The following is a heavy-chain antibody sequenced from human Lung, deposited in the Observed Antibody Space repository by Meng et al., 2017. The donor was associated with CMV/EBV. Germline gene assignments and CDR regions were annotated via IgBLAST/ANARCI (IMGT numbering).Heavy chain of an antibody. CDR2: IRYDGSNK. V-gene: IGHV3-30*02. CDR1: GFTFGSYG. J-gene: IGHJ5*02. D-gene: IGHD6-6*01. CDR3: AKDSPLGYSSSSRGNWFDP. Sequence: SXAAFGFTFGSYGMHWVRQAPGKGLEWVAFIRYDGSNKYYADSVKGRFTISRDNSKNTLYLQMNSLRAEDTAVYYCAKDSPLGYSSSSRGNWFDPWGQGTLVTVSS.